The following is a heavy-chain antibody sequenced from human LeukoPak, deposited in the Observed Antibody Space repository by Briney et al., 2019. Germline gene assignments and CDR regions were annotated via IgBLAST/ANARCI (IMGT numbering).Heavy chain of an antibody. CDR1: GFTFSSYS. D-gene: IGHD3-3*01. CDR3: ARDQFNDFWSGYYRAADAFDI. CDR2: ISSSSSTI. J-gene: IGHJ3*02. V-gene: IGHV3-48*01. Sequence: QAGGSLRLSCAASGFTFSSYSMNWVRQAPGKGLEWVSYISSSSSTIYYADSVKGRFTISRDNAKNSLYLQMNSLRAEDTAVYYCARDQFNDFWSGYYRAADAFDIWGQGTMVTVSS.